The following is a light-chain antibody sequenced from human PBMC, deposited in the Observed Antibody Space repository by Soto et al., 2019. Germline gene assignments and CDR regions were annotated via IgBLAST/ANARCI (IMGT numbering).Light chain of an antibody. J-gene: IGKJ4*01. CDR2: DAI. CDR3: QQYDEWPLT. V-gene: IGKV3-15*01. CDR1: QNIHNH. Sequence: DKLMSQSPATLSVSPGERVTLSCRASQNIHNHMSWFLQKPGQTARLLIYDAIIRAPDVPARFSGSWSGAEFTRTINSLQSVDFGVYYCQQYDEWPLTFGGGNKVEIK.